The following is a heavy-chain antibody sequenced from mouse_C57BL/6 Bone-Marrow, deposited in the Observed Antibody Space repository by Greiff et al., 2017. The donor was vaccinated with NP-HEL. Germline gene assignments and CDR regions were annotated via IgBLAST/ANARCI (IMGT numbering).Heavy chain of an antibody. CDR3: ATNLFYYGSSHWYFDV. V-gene: IGHV1-85*01. Sequence: QVQLKQSGPELVKPGASVKLSCKASGYTFTSYDINWVKQRPGQGLEWIGWIYPRDGSTKYNEKFKGKATLTVDTSSSTAYMELHSLTSEDSAVYFCATNLFYYGSSHWYFDVWGTGTTVTVSS. CDR1: GYTFTSYD. J-gene: IGHJ1*03. CDR2: IYPRDGST. D-gene: IGHD1-1*01.